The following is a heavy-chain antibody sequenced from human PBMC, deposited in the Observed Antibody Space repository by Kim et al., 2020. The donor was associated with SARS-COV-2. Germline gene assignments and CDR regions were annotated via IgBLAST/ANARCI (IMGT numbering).Heavy chain of an antibody. CDR2: IYTDDSPI. D-gene: IGHD3-16*01. V-gene: IGHV3-11*04. Sequence: GGSLRLSCAASGFSFSDYYMTWIRQAPGKGLEWLSYIYTDDSPIYYADSVKGRFTISRDNAKNLLFLQMSSLRADDTAVYYCAREWVGAFDFWGQGTLVTVSS. CDR1: GFSFSDYY. CDR3: AREWVGAFDF. J-gene: IGHJ4*02.